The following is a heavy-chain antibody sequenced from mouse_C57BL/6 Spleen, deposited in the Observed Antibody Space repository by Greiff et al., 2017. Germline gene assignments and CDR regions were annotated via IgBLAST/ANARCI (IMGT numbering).Heavy chain of an antibody. V-gene: IGHV5-17*01. CDR1: GFTFSDYG. Sequence: EVKLMESGGGLVKPGGSLKLSCAASGFTFSDYGMHWVRQAPEKGLEWVAYISSGSSTIYYADTVKGRFTISRDNAKNTLFLQMTSLRSEDTAMYYCARVITTGYYYAMDYWGQGTSVTVSS. CDR2: ISSGSSTI. J-gene: IGHJ4*01. D-gene: IGHD2-4*01. CDR3: ARVITTGYYYAMDY.